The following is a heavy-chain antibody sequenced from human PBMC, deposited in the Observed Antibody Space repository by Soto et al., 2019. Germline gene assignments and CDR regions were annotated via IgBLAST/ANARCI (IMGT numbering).Heavy chain of an antibody. CDR3: ASQWTYFGDRSEDY. CDR1: GGSISSSSYY. J-gene: IGHJ4*02. Sequence: QLQLQESGPGLVKPSETLSLSCTVSGGSISSSSYYWGWIRQPPGKGLEWIGSIYYSGSTKYNPSLKSRVSISVDTSKNQFSLKLNSVTAADTAVYYCASQWTYFGDRSEDYWGQGTLVTVSS. CDR2: IYYSGST. D-gene: IGHD3-3*01. V-gene: IGHV4-39*01.